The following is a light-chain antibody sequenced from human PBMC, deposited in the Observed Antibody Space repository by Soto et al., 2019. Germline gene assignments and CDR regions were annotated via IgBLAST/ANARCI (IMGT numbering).Light chain of an antibody. Sequence: EIVLTQSPATLSLSPGERATLSCRASQSVGSSLAWYQQKPGQAPRLLIYDSTNRAAGIPARFSGSRSGTDFTLTISSVEPEDFAMYYCHQRNQFGQGTRLEIK. CDR2: DST. J-gene: IGKJ5*01. V-gene: IGKV3-11*01. CDR3: HQRNQ. CDR1: QSVGSS.